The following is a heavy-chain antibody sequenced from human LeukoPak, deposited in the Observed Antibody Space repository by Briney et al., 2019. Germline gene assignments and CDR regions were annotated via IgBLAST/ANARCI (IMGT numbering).Heavy chain of an antibody. Sequence: GGSLRLSCAASGFTFSSYGMHWVRQAPGKGLEWVAVIWYDGSNKYYADSVKGRFTISRDNSKNTLYLQMNSLRAEDTAVYYCAKAVYYYHSSGRHPAEYFQHWGQGTLVTVSS. CDR3: AKAVYYYHSSGRHPAEYFQH. CDR2: IWYDGSNK. V-gene: IGHV3-33*06. D-gene: IGHD3-22*01. CDR1: GFTFSSYG. J-gene: IGHJ1*01.